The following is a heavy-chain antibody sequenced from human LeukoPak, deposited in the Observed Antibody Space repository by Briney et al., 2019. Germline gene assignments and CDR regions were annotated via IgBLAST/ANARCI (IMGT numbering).Heavy chain of an antibody. CDR2: IYYSGST. J-gene: IGHJ4*02. CDR1: GGSISSYY. CDR3: ARQEYYSSSWGPFDY. Sequence: PSETLSLTCTVSGGSISSYYWSWIRQPPGKGLEWIGYIYYSGSTNYNPSLKSRVTISVDTSKNQFSLKPSSVTAADTAVYYCARQEYYSSSWGPFDYWGQGTLVTVSS. D-gene: IGHD6-13*01. V-gene: IGHV4-59*08.